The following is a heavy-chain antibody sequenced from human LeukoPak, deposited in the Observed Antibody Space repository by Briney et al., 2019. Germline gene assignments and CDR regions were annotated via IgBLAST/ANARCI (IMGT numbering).Heavy chain of an antibody. CDR3: ARVVLPPGGAFNI. V-gene: IGHV3-23*01. CDR1: GFTFSTYA. D-gene: IGHD4/OR15-4a*01. Sequence: PGGSLRLSCAASGFTFSTYAMSWVRQAPGKGLEWVSVISGGGGTTYYADSVKGRFTISRDSSKNTLYLQMNSLRAEDTAVYYCARVVLPPGGAFNIWGQGTMVTVSS. J-gene: IGHJ3*02. CDR2: ISGGGGTT.